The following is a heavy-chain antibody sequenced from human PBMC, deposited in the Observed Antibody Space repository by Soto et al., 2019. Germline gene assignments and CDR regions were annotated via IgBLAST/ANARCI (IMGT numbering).Heavy chain of an antibody. CDR2: MVPVFGRP. CDR3: AREGSGYNF. D-gene: IGHD5-12*01. V-gene: IGHV1-69*13. Sequence: SVKVSCKASGGSFSNFGISWVRQAPGRGLEWMGGMVPVFGRPNYAQRFRGRLTITADQSTSTGYMELISLRSDDTAVYYCAREGSGYNFWAQGTKVTVSS. CDR1: GGSFSNFG. J-gene: IGHJ4*02.